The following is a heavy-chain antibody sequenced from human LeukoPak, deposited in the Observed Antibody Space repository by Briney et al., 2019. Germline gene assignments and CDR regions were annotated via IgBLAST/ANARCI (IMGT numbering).Heavy chain of an antibody. CDR1: GYSFSNYW. J-gene: IGHJ4*02. CDR3: GMCAGSRYPFDY. V-gene: IGHV5-51*01. Sequence: GESLKISCKGSGYSFSNYWIAWVRQMPGKGLEWMGIIYPGDSETRYSPSFQGQVTISADKSISTAYLQWSSLKASDTAMYYCGMCAGSRYPFDYWGQGTLVTVSS. D-gene: IGHD3-16*02. CDR2: IYPGDSET.